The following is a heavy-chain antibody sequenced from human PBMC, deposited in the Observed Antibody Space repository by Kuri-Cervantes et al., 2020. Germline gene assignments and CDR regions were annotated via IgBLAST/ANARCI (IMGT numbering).Heavy chain of an antibody. CDR1: GFSLSTSGMR. V-gene: IGHV2-70*04. CDR2: IDWDDDK. J-gene: IGHJ4*02. Sequence: SGPTLVKPTQTLTLTCTFSGFSLSTSGMRVNWIRQPPGKALEWLARIDWDDDKFYSTSLKTRLTISKDTSKNQVVLTMTNMDPVDTATYYCARTRGTVAGSYFDYWGQGTLVTVSS. CDR3: ARTRGTVAGSYFDY. D-gene: IGHD6-19*01.